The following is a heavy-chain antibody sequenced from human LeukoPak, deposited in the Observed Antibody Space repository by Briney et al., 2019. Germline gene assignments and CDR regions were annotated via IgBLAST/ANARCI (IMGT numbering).Heavy chain of an antibody. J-gene: IGHJ4*02. CDR2: ISSNGDNI. CDR1: GFTFSSYA. D-gene: IGHD6-19*01. CDR3: VKDSSGWYGSFDY. Sequence: AGSLRLSCAASGFTFSSYAMHWVRQAPGKGLEYVSAISSNGDNIYYADSVKGRFTIYRDNSKNTLYLQMSSLRAEDTAVYYCVKDSSGWYGSFDYWGQGTQVTVSS. V-gene: IGHV3-64D*06.